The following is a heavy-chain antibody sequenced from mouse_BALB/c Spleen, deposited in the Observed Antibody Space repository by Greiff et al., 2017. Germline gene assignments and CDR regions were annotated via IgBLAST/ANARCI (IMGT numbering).Heavy chain of an antibody. CDR3: ASIPIYYYGSSPFDY. Sequence: EVQLQESGPGLVKPSQSLSLTCSVTGYSITSGYYWNWIRQFPGNKLEWMGYISYDGSNNYNPSLKNRISITRDTSKNQFFLKLNSVTTEDTATYYCASIPIYYYGSSPFDYWGQGTTLTVSS. CDR2: ISYDGSN. CDR1: GYSITSGYY. V-gene: IGHV3-6*02. D-gene: IGHD1-1*01. J-gene: IGHJ2*01.